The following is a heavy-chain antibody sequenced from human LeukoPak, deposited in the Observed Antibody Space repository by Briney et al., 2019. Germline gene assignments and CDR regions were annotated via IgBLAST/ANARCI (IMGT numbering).Heavy chain of an antibody. V-gene: IGHV1-46*01. CDR2: IDPSGGST. D-gene: IGHD4-17*01. CDR1: GYTFTSYY. J-gene: IGHJ4*02. Sequence: ASVKVSCKASGYTFTSYYMHWVRQAPGQGLEWMGIIDPSGGSTSYAQKFQGRVTMTRDMSTSTVYMELSSLRSEDTAVYYCARVDRNGDYGVDYWGQGTLVTVSS. CDR3: ARVDRNGDYGVDY.